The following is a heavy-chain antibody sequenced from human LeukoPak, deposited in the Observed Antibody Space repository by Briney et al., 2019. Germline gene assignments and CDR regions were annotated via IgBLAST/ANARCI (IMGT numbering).Heavy chain of an antibody. Sequence: PSETLSLTCTVSGGSISNYHWSWIRQPAGKGLEWIGQIHTSGSTNYNPSLKSRVTISVDTSKNQFSLKLSSVTAADTAVYYCARGGCTNGVCYRNWFDPWGQGTLVTVSS. CDR2: IHTSGST. V-gene: IGHV4-4*07. CDR3: ARGGCTNGVCYRNWFDP. D-gene: IGHD2-8*01. J-gene: IGHJ5*02. CDR1: GGSISNYH.